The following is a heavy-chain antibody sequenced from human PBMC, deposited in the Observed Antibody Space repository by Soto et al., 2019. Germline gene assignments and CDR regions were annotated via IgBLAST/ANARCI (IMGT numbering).Heavy chain of an antibody. CDR1: GYSFTNYW. CDR2: IFPGDSDT. CDR3: ARARQPHNGRHSYNVFSYRYIDL. Sequence: EVQLVQSGAEVRKPGESLKISCKGSGYSFTNYWIGWVRQKPGKGLEWMGTIFPGDSDTRYSPSFQGQVTISADRSTRIAYLQRSSLKASDTPMYYCARARQPHNGRHSYNVFSYRYIDLWGRVTPITVSS. V-gene: IGHV5-51*01. J-gene: IGHJ2*01. D-gene: IGHD2-8*01.